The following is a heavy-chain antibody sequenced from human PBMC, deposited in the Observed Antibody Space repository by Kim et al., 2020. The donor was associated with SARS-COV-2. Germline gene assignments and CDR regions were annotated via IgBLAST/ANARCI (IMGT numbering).Heavy chain of an antibody. CDR2: VNPNSEKT. CDR3: ARGSNYYYFMDV. Sequence: ASVKVSCKPSGYAFTSYDINWVRQASGQGLEWMGWVNPNSEKTAYAQKFQGRVTMTRNTSIGTVYMELNSLTSEDTAVYFCARGSNYYYFMDVWGEGTTVTVSS. J-gene: IGHJ6*03. D-gene: IGHD4-4*01. CDR1: GYAFTSYD. V-gene: IGHV1-8*01.